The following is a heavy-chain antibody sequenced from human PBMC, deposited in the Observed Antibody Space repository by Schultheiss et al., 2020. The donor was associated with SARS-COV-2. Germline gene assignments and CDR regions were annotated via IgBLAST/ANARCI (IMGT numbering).Heavy chain of an antibody. Sequence: GGSLRLSCAASGFTFSSYAMSWVRQAPGKGLEWVSAISGSGGSTYYADSVKGRFTISRDNAKNTLYLQMNSLRAEDTAVYYCAREGPYYYDSSGYSHWGQGTLVTVSS. D-gene: IGHD3-22*01. V-gene: IGHV3-23*01. CDR1: GFTFSSYA. CDR2: ISGSGGST. CDR3: AREGPYYYDSSGYSH. J-gene: IGHJ4*02.